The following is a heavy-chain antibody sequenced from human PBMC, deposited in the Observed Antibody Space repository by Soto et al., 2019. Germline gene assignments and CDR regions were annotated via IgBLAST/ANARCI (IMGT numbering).Heavy chain of an antibody. V-gene: IGHV1-69*08. Sequence: QVQLVQSGAEVKKPGSSVKVSCKASGGTFSSYTISWVRQAPGQGLEWMGRFVPILGLAHYAQKFQGRVTITADISTSTAYMELSSLRSDDTAVYYCARDVGSGVDPWGQGTLVTVSS. J-gene: IGHJ5*02. CDR3: ARDVGSGVDP. CDR1: GGTFSSYT. CDR2: FVPILGLA. D-gene: IGHD3-10*01.